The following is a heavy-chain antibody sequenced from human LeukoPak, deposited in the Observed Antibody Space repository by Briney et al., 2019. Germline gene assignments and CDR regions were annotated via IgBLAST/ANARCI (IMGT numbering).Heavy chain of an antibody. CDR2: INPNSGGT. Sequence: ASVKVSCKASGYTFTGYYMHWVTQAPGQGLEWMRWINPNSGGTNYAKKFPRRVTMTRDTSISTAYMELSRLRSDDTAAYYCARYGWQLPIDYWGQGTLVTVSS. J-gene: IGHJ4*02. V-gene: IGHV1-2*02. CDR1: GYTFTGYY. CDR3: ARYGWQLPIDY. D-gene: IGHD2-15*01.